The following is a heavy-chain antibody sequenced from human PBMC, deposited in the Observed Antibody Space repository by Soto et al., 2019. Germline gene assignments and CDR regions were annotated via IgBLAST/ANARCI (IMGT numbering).Heavy chain of an antibody. CDR3: ASFLEVPNAFDI. D-gene: IGHD3-3*01. Sequence: ASVKVSCKASGYTFTSYGISWVRQAPGQGLEWMGWISAYNGNTNYAQKLRGRVTMTTDTSTSTAYMELRSLRSDDTAVYYCASFLEVPNAFDIWGQGTMVTVSS. CDR1: GYTFTSYG. J-gene: IGHJ3*02. V-gene: IGHV1-18*01. CDR2: ISAYNGNT.